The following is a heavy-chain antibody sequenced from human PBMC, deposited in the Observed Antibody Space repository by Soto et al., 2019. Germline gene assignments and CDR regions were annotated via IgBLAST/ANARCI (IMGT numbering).Heavy chain of an antibody. CDR3: AKEYGSTWIDH. J-gene: IGHJ4*02. D-gene: IGHD6-13*01. CDR2: MSYDETKQ. CDR1: GFTFSTYG. V-gene: IGHV3-30*18. Sequence: GGSLRLSCAASGFTFSTYGMHWVRQAPGKGLEWVAAMSYDETKQYYVDSVKGRFTISRDNSRNTLFLQLNSLRDEDTAVYYCAKEYGSTWIDHWGQGTPVTVSS.